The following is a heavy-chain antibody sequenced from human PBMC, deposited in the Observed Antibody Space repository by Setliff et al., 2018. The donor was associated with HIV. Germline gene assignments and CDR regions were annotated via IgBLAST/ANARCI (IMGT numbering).Heavy chain of an antibody. J-gene: IGHJ3*02. Sequence: GASVKVSCKASGGTFSSYVISWVRQAPGQGPEWMGGIIPMYGVTNYAQKLQGRVTMTRDTSTSTVYMELSSLRSEDTAVYYCARGPISYWDFVVVGAAFDTWGQGTMVTVSS. D-gene: IGHD2-15*01. CDR3: ARGPISYWDFVVVGAAFDT. V-gene: IGHV1-69*10. CDR1: GGTFSSYV. CDR2: IIPMYGVT.